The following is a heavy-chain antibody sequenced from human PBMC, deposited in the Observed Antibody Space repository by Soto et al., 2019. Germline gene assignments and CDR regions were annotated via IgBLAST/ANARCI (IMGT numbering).Heavy chain of an antibody. J-gene: IGHJ4*02. Sequence: ASVKVSCKASGYTFTSYGISWVRQAPGQGLGWMGWISAYNGNTNYAQKLQGRVTMTTDTYTSTAYMELRSLRSDDTAVYYCARGADIVATINKPGSRWSVGLDYWGQGTLVTVSS. CDR2: ISAYNGNT. CDR1: GYTFTSYG. D-gene: IGHD5-12*01. CDR3: ARGADIVATINKPGSRWSVGLDY. V-gene: IGHV1-18*01.